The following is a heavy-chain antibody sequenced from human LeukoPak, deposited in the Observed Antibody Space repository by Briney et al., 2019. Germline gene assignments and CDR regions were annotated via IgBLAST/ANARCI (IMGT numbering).Heavy chain of an antibody. CDR1: GFTFSSYR. CDR3: ARGGYSSSWYHFDY. J-gene: IGHJ4*02. CDR2: IYSGGTT. D-gene: IGHD6-13*01. Sequence: GGSLRLSCAASGFTFSSYRMNWACQAPGKGLEWVSVIYSGGTTNYADSVKGRFTISRDNSKNTLFLQMNSLRAEDTAVYYCARGGYSSSWYHFDYWGQGTLVTVSS. V-gene: IGHV3-53*01.